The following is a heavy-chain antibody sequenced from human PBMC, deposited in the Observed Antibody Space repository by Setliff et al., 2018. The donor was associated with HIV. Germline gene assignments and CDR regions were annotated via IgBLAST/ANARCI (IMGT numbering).Heavy chain of an antibody. Sequence: SLTCTVSGGSISNYYWSWLRQPPGKGLEWIGYISYTGSTNYNPSLKSRVTISVDTSKNQFSLKLSSVTAADTAVYYCAGGLHYGLGKFGYWGQGTLVTVS. CDR1: GGSISNYY. CDR2: ISYTGST. V-gene: IGHV4-59*01. J-gene: IGHJ4*02. D-gene: IGHD3-10*01. CDR3: AGGLHYGLGKFGY.